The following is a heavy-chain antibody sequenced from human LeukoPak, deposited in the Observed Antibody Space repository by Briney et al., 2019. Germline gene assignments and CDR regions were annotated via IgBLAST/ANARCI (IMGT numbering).Heavy chain of an antibody. CDR2: IRAYNGNT. CDR1: GYTFPRYG. V-gene: IGHV1-18*01. CDR3: ARGLVGATWDDAFDI. D-gene: IGHD1-26*01. J-gene: IGHJ3*02. Sequence: ASVKVSCKASGYTFPRYGILWVRQARRQGLEWMGWIRAYNGNTNYAQKLQGRVTMTTDTSTSTAYMELRSLRSDDTAVYYCARGLVGATWDDAFDIWGQGTMVTVSS.